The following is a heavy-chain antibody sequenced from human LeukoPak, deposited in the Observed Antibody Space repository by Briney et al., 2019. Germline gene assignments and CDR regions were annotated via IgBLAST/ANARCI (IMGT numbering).Heavy chain of an antibody. J-gene: IGHJ3*02. CDR2: VSSIGGST. Sequence: GGSLRLSCSASGFTFSSYVMFWVSQAPGKGLEYVSAVSSIGGSTYYADSVKGRFTISRDNSKNTLYLQMISLRPEDTAVYYCVKEGNGAFDIWGQGTMVTVSS. CDR1: GFTFSSYV. CDR3: VKEGNGAFDI. V-gene: IGHV3-64D*09. D-gene: IGHD2-8*01.